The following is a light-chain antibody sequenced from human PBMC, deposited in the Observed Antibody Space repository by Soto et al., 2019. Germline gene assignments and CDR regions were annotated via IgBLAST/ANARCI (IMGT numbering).Light chain of an antibody. CDR3: QQYYSYSWT. CDR2: AAS. CDR1: QGISSY. V-gene: IGKV1-8*01. Sequence: AIRMTQSPSSLSGSTGDRVTITCRASQGISSYLAWYQQKPGKAPKLLIYAASTLQSGVPSRFSGSGSGTDFTLTISCLQSEDFATYYCQQYYSYSWTFGQGTKVEIK. J-gene: IGKJ1*01.